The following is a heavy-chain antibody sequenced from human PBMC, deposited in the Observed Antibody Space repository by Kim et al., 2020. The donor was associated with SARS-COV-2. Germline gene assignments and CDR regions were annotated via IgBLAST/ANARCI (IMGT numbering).Heavy chain of an antibody. CDR3: ARADGYNFWQGRNFDY. V-gene: IGHV3-7*04. Sequence: GGSPRLSCAASGFTFSSYWMSWVRQAPGKGPEWVANIKQDGSEKYYVDSVKGRFTISRDNAKNSLYLQMNSLRAEDTAVYYCARADGYNFWQGRNFDYWGQGTLVTVSS. J-gene: IGHJ4*02. D-gene: IGHD3-3*01. CDR1: GFTFSSYW. CDR2: IKQDGSEK.